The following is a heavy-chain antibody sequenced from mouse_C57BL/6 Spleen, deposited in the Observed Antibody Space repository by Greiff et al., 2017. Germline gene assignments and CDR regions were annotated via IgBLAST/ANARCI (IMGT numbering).Heavy chain of an antibody. D-gene: IGHD1-1*01. CDR1: GFTFSSYT. Sequence: EVHLVESGGGLVKPGGSLRLSCAASGFTFSSYTMSWVRQTPEKRLEWVATISGGGGNTSYPDRVKCRFTISRDNAKNTLYLQMSSLRSEDTALYYCARQITTVGFYFDYWGQGTTLTVSS. J-gene: IGHJ2*01. CDR2: ISGGGGNT. CDR3: ARQITTVGFYFDY. V-gene: IGHV5-9*01.